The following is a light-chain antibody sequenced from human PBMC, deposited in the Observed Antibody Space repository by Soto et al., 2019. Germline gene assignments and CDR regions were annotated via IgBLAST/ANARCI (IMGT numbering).Light chain of an antibody. CDR2: DVS. J-gene: IGKJ2*01. CDR1: QSVSSY. Sequence: EIVLTQSPATLSLSPGERATLSCRASQSVSSYLAWNQQKPGQPPRLVFYDVSSRATGVPPRFSGSGSGTDFTLTISSLEPEDFAFYYCLQRSTWYTFGQGTKLEIK. CDR3: LQRSTWYT. V-gene: IGKV3-11*01.